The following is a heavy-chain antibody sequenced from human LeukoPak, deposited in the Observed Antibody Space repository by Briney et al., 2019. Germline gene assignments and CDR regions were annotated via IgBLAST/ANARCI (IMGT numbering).Heavy chain of an antibody. D-gene: IGHD4-23*01. J-gene: IGHJ4*02. Sequence: PSETLSLTCAVYGGSFSGYYWSCIRQPPGKGLEWIGEINHSGSTNYNPSLKSRVTISVDTSKNQFSLKLSSVTAADTAVYYCARGLRGGNSWGFFRYWGQGTLVTVSS. CDR1: GGSFSGYY. V-gene: IGHV4-34*01. CDR3: ARGLRGGNSWGFFRY. CDR2: INHSGST.